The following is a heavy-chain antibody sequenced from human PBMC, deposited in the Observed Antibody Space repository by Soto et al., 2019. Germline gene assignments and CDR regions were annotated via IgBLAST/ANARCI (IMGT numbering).Heavy chain of an antibody. CDR1: GFTFSSYG. D-gene: IGHD3-10*01. J-gene: IGHJ6*02. Sequence: GGSLRLSCAASGFTFSSYGMHWVRQAPGKGLEWVAVISYDGSNKYYADSVEGRFTISRDNSKNTLYLQMNSLRAEDTAVYYCARDTARAMVRIYYGMDVWGQGTTVTVSS. CDR2: ISYDGSNK. V-gene: IGHV3-30*03. CDR3: ARDTARAMVRIYYGMDV.